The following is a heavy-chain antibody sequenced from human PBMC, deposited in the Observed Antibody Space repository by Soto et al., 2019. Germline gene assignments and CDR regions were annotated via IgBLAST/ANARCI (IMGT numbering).Heavy chain of an antibody. Sequence: KSGGSLRLSCEGSGFTFSSYSINWVRQAPGKGLEWVSSISVIGDYTFYADSVKGRFTISRDNAKNSLFLQMDSLRAEDTAVYFCARDSKNRQDGMDVWGQGTTVTVSS. V-gene: IGHV3-21*01. CDR3: ARDSKNRQDGMDV. D-gene: IGHD4-4*01. CDR2: ISVIGDYT. CDR1: GFTFSSYS. J-gene: IGHJ6*02.